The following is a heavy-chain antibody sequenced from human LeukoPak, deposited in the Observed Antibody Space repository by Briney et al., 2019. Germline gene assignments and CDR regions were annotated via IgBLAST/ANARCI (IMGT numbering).Heavy chain of an antibody. Sequence: PGGSPGLSCAASGFTVSSNYMSWVRQAPGKGLEWVSVIYSGGSTYYADSVKGRFTISRDNSKNTLYLQMNSLRAEDTAVYYCARDHYYDSSGYYRFDYWGQGTLVTVSS. CDR3: ARDHYYDSSGYYRFDY. V-gene: IGHV3-53*01. CDR2: IYSGGST. D-gene: IGHD3-22*01. CDR1: GFTVSSNY. J-gene: IGHJ4*02.